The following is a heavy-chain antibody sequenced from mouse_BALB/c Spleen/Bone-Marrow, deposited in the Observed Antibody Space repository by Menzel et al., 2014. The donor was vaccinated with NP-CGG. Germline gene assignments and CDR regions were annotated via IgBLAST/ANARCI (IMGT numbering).Heavy chain of an antibody. Sequence: EVQLVESGGGLVQPGGSLKLSCAASGFTFSSYGMSWVRQTPDKRLELVATINSNGGSTYYPDSVKGRFTISRVTAKNTLYLQMSSLKSEETAMYYCVRGNYGNYVDYFDFWGQGTTLTVSS. D-gene: IGHD2-1*01. V-gene: IGHV5-6-3*01. CDR1: GFTFSSYG. CDR3: VRGNYGNYVDYFDF. CDR2: INSNGGST. J-gene: IGHJ2*01.